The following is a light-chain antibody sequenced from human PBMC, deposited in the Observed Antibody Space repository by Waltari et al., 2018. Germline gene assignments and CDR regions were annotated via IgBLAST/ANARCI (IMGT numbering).Light chain of an antibody. CDR2: GAS. V-gene: IGKV3-15*01. Sequence: EIVMTQSPATLSLSPGERATLSCRASQSVSNNFAWYQQKPGQAPRLLIYGASTRVTGIPARCSGSGSGTEFTLTISSLQSEDFAVYYCQQYNNWPLSFGGGTKVEIK. CDR1: QSVSNN. CDR3: QQYNNWPLS. J-gene: IGKJ4*01.